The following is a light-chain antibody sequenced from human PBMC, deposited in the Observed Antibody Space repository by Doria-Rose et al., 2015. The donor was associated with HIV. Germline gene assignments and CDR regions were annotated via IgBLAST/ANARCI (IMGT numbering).Light chain of an antibody. CDR3: TSYTDISTYV. CDR2: GVS. J-gene: IGLJ1*01. CDR1: SRDIGAFDF. Sequence: ASVSGSPGQSITIPCTGTSRDIGAFDFVSWFQQHPDKAPKLIIYGVSNRPSGFSTRFSGSKSGNTASLTISGLQADDEADYYCTSYTDISTYVFGTGTKVTVL. V-gene: IGLV2-14*01.